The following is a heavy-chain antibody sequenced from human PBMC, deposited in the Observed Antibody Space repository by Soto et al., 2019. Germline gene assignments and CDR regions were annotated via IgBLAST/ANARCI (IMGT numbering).Heavy chain of an antibody. Sequence: SETLSLTCTVSGGSISSSSYYWGWIRQPPGKGLEWIGSIYYSGSTYYNPSLKSRVTISVDTSKNQFSLKLSSVTAADTAVYYCALLPAMVRGVQDAFDIWGQGTMVTVSS. CDR1: GGSISSSSYY. J-gene: IGHJ3*02. CDR2: IYYSGST. D-gene: IGHD3-10*01. CDR3: ALLPAMVRGVQDAFDI. V-gene: IGHV4-39*01.